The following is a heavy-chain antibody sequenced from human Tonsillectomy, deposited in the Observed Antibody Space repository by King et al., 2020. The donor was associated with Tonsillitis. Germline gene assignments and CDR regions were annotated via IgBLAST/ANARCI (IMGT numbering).Heavy chain of an antibody. CDR2: IKPDGSEI. CDR3: ARVVAALPPVNSDFDF. CDR1: GFTFSYYC. V-gene: IGHV3-7*01. J-gene: IGHJ4*02. Sequence: VQLVESGGGLVQPGGSLRLSCTASGFTFSYYCMSWVRQAPGKGLEWVANIKPDGSEIYSVASVKGRFTVSRDNAKNSLFLQMNRLSAADTALYYCARVVAALPPVNSDFDFWGQGTLVTVSS. D-gene: IGHD2-21*02.